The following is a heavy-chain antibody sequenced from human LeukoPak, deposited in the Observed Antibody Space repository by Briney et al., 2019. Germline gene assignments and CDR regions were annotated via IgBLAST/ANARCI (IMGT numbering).Heavy chain of an antibody. CDR3: EKAGAVVVVAAKYFDY. Sequence: PGGSLRLSCAASGFTVSSNYMSWVRQAPGKGLEWVSAISGSGGATHYADSVKGRFTISRDNSKNTLYLQMNSLRDEDTAVYYCEKAGAVVVVAAKYFDYWGQGTLVTVSS. CDR2: ISGSGGAT. CDR1: GFTVSSNY. D-gene: IGHD2-15*01. J-gene: IGHJ4*02. V-gene: IGHV3-23*01.